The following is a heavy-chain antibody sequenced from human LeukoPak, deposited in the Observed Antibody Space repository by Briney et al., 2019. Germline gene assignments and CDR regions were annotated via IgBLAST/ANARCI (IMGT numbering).Heavy chain of an antibody. Sequence: GGSLRLSCAASGFTFSDFYMTWVRQAPGMGLEWVAYISPNGQTIYYEESLQGRFTVSRDNAKSSLFLQMNNLGAEDTAVYYCAKAFTALVFFEYWGQGTLVTVSS. D-gene: IGHD5-18*01. CDR2: ISPNGQTI. V-gene: IGHV3-11*01. J-gene: IGHJ4*02. CDR3: AKAFTALVFFEY. CDR1: GFTFSDFY.